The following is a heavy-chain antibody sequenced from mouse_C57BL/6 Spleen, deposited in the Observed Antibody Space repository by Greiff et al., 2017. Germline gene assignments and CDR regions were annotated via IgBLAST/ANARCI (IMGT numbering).Heavy chain of an antibody. D-gene: IGHD3-2*02. Sequence: QVQLKQSGPGLVAPSQSLSITCTVSGFSLTSYGVDWVRQSPGKGLEWLGVIWGVGSTKYNSALKARLSISKDNSKSQVFLKMNSLQTDDTAMYYCASEGSGRFAYWGQGTLVTVSA. CDR1: GFSLTSYG. V-gene: IGHV2-6*01. CDR2: IWGVGST. J-gene: IGHJ3*01. CDR3: ASEGSGRFAY.